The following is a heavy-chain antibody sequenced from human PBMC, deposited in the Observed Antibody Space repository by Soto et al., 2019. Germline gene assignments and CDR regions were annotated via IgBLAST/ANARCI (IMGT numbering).Heavy chain of an antibody. Sequence: SETLSLTCTASGGSISGDGHSWTWIRQPAGKGLEWIVRVYTSGGTHYNPSLKSRVTISVDTSKNQFSLRLISVTDADTAVYYCARGQRFSDRFDPWGQGTLVTVSS. V-gene: IGHV4-61*02. J-gene: IGHJ5*02. CDR1: GGSISGDGHS. CDR2: VYTSGGT. CDR3: ARGQRFSDRFDP. D-gene: IGHD3-3*01.